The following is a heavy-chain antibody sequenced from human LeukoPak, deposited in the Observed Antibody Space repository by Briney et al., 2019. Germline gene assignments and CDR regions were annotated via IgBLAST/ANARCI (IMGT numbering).Heavy chain of an antibody. CDR1: GDSIRTTSYY. CDR2: VFYTGTT. Sequence: PSETLSLTCSVSGDSIRTTSYYWDWIRQAPGKGLEWIGTVFYTGTTYYSPSLKSRITISVDTSKNQFSLKLSSVTAAGTAVYYCARQVLLSFDKWGQGAPVTVSS. J-gene: IGHJ4*02. CDR3: ARQVLLSFDK. D-gene: IGHD3-10*01. V-gene: IGHV4-39*01.